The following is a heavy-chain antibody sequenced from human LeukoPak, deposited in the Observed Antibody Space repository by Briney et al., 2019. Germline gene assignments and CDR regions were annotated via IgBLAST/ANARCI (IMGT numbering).Heavy chain of an antibody. V-gene: IGHV4-34*01. D-gene: IGHD2-2*01. CDR2: INHSGST. CDR3: ARACGSTSPTCFDY. J-gene: IGHJ4*02. Sequence: PSETLSLTCAVYGGSFSGYYWSWIRQPPGKGLEWIGEINHSGSTNYNPSLKSRVTISVDTSKNQFSLKLSSVTAADTAVYYCARACGSTSPTCFDYWGQGTLVTVSS. CDR1: GGSFSGYY.